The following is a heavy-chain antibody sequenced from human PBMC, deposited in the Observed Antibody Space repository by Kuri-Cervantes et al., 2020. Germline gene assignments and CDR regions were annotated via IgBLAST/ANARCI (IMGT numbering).Heavy chain of an antibody. Sequence: GGSLRLSCAASGFTFDDYAMHWVRQAPGKGLEWVSGISWNSGSIGYADSVKGRFTISRDNAKNSLYLQMNSLRAEDTALYYCAKDARYNWNYKKAYYMDVWGKGTTVTVSS. CDR2: ISWNSGSI. CDR1: GFTFDDYA. CDR3: AKDARYNWNYKKAYYMDV. V-gene: IGHV3-9*01. D-gene: IGHD1-7*01. J-gene: IGHJ6*03.